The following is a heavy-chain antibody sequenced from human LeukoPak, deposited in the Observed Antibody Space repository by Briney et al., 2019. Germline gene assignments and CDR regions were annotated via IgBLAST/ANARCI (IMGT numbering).Heavy chain of an antibody. CDR2: IYYSGST. D-gene: IGHD3-10*01. CDR3: ARTSPYGSGDP. Sequence: PSETLSLTCTVSGGSISSGGYYWSWIRQHPGKGLEWIGCIYYSGSTYYHPSLKSRVTISVDTSKYQFSLKLSSATAADTAVYYCARTSPYGSGDPWGQGTLVTVSS. CDR1: GGSISSGGYY. J-gene: IGHJ5*02. V-gene: IGHV4-31*03.